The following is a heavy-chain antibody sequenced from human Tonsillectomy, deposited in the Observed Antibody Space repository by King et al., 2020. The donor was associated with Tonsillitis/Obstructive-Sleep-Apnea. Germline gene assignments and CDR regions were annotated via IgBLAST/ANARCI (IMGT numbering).Heavy chain of an antibody. CDR1: GFAVSDNY. J-gene: IGHJ6*03. V-gene: IGHV3-53*01. Sequence: VQLVESGGGLIQPGGSLRLSCAASGFAVSDNYMNWVRQGPGRGMEWVSVIYSGGRTYYADSVKGRFSISRDISKNTWYLQMNSLRAEDTAVYYCARWYDFWGMDVWGKGTTVTVSS. D-gene: IGHD3-3*01. CDR3: ARWYDFWGMDV. CDR2: IYSGGRT.